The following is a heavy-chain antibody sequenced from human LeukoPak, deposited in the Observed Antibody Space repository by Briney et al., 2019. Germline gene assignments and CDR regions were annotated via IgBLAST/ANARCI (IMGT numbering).Heavy chain of an antibody. J-gene: IGHJ4*02. V-gene: IGHV3-23*01. CDR3: ANFPKD. CDR2: ISGSGGTT. CDR1: GFTFSSYA. Sequence: GGSLRLSCAVSGFTFSSYAMSWVRQAPGKGLEWVSGISGSGGTTYYADSVKGRFTIFRDNSKNTLFLQMNSLRVEDTAVYYCANFPKDWGQGTLVTVSS.